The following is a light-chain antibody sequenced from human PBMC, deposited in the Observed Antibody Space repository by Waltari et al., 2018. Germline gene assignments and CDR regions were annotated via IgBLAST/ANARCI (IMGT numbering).Light chain of an antibody. J-gene: IGLJ3*02. CDR1: SSDVGGSYP. CDR3: CSYADSYTAV. V-gene: IGLV2-11*01. Sequence: QSALTQPRSVSGSPGQSVTISCTGTSSDVGGSYPVSWYQQHPGKAPKLMLYDVTKRPSGVPGRFSGSKSGNTASLTISGLQAEDEADYYCCSYADSYTAVFGGGTTLTVL. CDR2: DVT.